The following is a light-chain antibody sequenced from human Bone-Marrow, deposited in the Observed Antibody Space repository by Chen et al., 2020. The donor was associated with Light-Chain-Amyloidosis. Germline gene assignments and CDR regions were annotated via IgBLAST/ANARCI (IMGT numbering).Light chain of an antibody. CDR3: SSYTITNTLV. J-gene: IGLJ1*01. V-gene: IGLV2-14*01. Sequence: QSALTQPASVSGSPGQSITISCTGTSSDVGGDNHVSWYQQHPDNTPTLMIYEVTNRPSWVPDRFTGSKSDNAASLTISGLQTDDEADYFCSSYTITNTLVFGSGTRVTVL. CDR1: SSDVGGDNH. CDR2: EVT.